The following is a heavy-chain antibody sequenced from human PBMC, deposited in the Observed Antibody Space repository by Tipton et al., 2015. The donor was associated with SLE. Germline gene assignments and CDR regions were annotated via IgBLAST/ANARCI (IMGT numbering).Heavy chain of an antibody. V-gene: IGHV3-15*05. CDR3: VKDGFGEIGHFDL. CDR1: GFTFSNAW. J-gene: IGHJ2*01. CDR2: IKSKTDGGTT. D-gene: IGHD3-10*01. Sequence: SLRLSCAASGFTFSNAWMSWVRQAPGKGLEWVGRIKSKTDGGTTDYAAPVKGRFTISRDDSKNTLYLQMSSLRAEDTAVYYCVKDGFGEIGHFDLWGRGTLVTVSS.